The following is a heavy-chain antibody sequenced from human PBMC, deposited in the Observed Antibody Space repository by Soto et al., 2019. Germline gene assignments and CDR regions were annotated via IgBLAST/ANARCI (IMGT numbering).Heavy chain of an antibody. CDR1: GFTFDDYA. CDR2: ISWNSGTI. V-gene: IGHV3-9*01. Sequence: PGGSLRLSCAASGFTFDDYAMHWVRQAPGKGLEWVSGISWNSGTIGYADPVKGRFTISRDNAKNSLYLQMDSLRAEDTALYYCAYDQYTNGWYGGFGYGSQGTRVAVS. CDR3: AYDQYTNGWYGGFGY. J-gene: IGHJ4*02. D-gene: IGHD6-19*01.